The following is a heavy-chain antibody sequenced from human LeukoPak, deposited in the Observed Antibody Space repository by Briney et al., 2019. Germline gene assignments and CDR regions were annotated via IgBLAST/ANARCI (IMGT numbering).Heavy chain of an antibody. CDR1: GGSISSSNW. CDR2: IYHSGST. J-gene: IGHJ4*02. Sequence: PSETLSLTCAVSGGSISSSNWWSWVRQPPGKGLEWIGEIYHSGSTNYNPSLKSRVTISVYTSKNQFSLKLSSLTAADTAVYYCARGVVAAAGRTFDFWGQGTLVTVSS. V-gene: IGHV4-4*02. D-gene: IGHD6-13*01. CDR3: ARGVVAAAGRTFDF.